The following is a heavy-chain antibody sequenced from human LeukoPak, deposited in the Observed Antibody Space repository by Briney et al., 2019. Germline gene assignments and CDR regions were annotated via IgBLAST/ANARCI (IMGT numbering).Heavy chain of an antibody. CDR1: GGTFSSYA. V-gene: IGHV1-69*04. CDR3: AREVDTAMVGMDV. Sequence: SVKVSCKASGGTFSSYAISWVRQRPGQGLELVGRVITIIGIANYAQKFQGRVTITADKSTSTAYMEPSSLRSKDTAVYYCAREVDTAMVGMDVWGQGTTVTVSS. CDR2: VITIIGIA. J-gene: IGHJ6*02. D-gene: IGHD5-18*01.